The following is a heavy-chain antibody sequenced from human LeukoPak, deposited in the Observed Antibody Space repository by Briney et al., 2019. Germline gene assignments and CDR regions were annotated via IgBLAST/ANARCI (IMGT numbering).Heavy chain of an antibody. J-gene: IGHJ4*02. Sequence: ASVKVSCKASGYTFTGYYMHWVRQAPGQGLEWMGWINPNSGGTSYAQKFQGRVTMTRDTSISTAYMELSRLRSDDTAVYYCARASPPRRISSRYYFDYWGQGTLVTVSS. CDR1: GYTFTGYY. CDR2: INPNSGGT. D-gene: IGHD3-3*02. V-gene: IGHV1-2*02. CDR3: ARASPPRRISSRYYFDY.